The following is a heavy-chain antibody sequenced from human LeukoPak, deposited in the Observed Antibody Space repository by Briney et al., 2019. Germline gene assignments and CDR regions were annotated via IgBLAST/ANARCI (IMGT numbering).Heavy chain of an antibody. J-gene: IGHJ4*02. Sequence: PSETLSLTCSVSGGSISNDYWSWIRQPAGKGLEWIGRVNNNGRPNYNPSLKSRVTMSVDTSKNQISLKMRSVSAADTAIYYCARTYDFWSGYFEYWGQGILVTVSS. D-gene: IGHD3-3*01. V-gene: IGHV4-4*07. CDR2: VNNNGRP. CDR3: ARTYDFWSGYFEY. CDR1: GGSISNDY.